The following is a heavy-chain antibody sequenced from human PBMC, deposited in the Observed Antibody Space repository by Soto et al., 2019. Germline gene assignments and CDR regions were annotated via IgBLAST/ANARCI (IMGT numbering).Heavy chain of an antibody. J-gene: IGHJ6*02. Sequence: EVQLVESGGGLIQPGGSLRLSCAVSGLTVSSYAMSWVRQAPGEGLEWVSVIYASDSTHYADSVKGRFTISRDNSKNPLFLKMTRLRAEYTAVYYCAKGWMDVWGQGTTVTVS. CDR1: GLTVSSYA. CDR3: AKGWMDV. CDR2: IYASDST. V-gene: IGHV3-53*01.